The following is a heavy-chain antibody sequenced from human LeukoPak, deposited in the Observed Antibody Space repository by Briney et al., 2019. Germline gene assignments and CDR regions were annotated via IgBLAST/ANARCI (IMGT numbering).Heavy chain of an antibody. V-gene: IGHV1-45*02. CDR2: ITPFNGNT. CDR3: ASSGTGTTGYYYYGIDV. D-gene: IGHD1-1*01. CDR1: GYAFTYRY. J-gene: IGHJ6*02. Sequence: ASVKVYCKASGYAFTYRYLQWVRQAPGQALEWMGWITPFNGNTNYAQKFQDRVTITRDRSMSTAYMELSSLRSEDTAMYYCASSGTGTTGYYYYGIDVWGQGTTVTVSS.